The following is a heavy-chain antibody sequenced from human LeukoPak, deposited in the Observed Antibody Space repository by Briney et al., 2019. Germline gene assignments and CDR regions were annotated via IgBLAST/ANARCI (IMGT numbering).Heavy chain of an antibody. CDR2: INHSGST. CDR1: GGSFSGYY. D-gene: IGHD3-3*01. Sequence: SETLSLTCAVYGGSFSGYYWSWIRQPPGKGLEWIGEINHSGSTNYNPSLKSRVTISVDTSKNQFSLKLSSVTAADTAVYYCARGPRITIFGVVTKRGDFDYWGRGTLVTVSS. J-gene: IGHJ4*02. CDR3: ARGPRITIFGVVTKRGDFDY. V-gene: IGHV4-34*01.